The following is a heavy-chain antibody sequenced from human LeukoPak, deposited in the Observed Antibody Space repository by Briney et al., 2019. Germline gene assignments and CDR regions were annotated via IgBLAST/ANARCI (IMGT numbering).Heavy chain of an antibody. Sequence: SVKVSCKASGGVFTTYTMSWVRQAPGQGLEWMGSIIPFLGTTNYAQKFQGRVTITADEPTRTAYMELTYVRSDDTAMYYCTIIPNVIVFTHQVEYWGQGTLVTVSS. CDR1: GGVFTTYT. J-gene: IGHJ4*02. CDR3: TIIPNVIVFTHQVEY. V-gene: IGHV1-69*08. D-gene: IGHD2-21*01. CDR2: IIPFLGTT.